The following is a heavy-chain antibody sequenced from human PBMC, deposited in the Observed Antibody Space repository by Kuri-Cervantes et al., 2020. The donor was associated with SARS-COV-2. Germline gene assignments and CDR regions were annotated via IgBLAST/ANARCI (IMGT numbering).Heavy chain of an antibody. CDR3: ARDPGIAVAGGFDY. D-gene: IGHD6-19*01. J-gene: IGHJ4*02. Sequence: GSLRLSCAVSDYSISSGYYWGWIRQPPGKGLEWIGSIYHSGSTYYNPSLKSRVTISVDTSKNQFSLKLSSVTAADTAVYYCARDPGIAVAGGFDYWGQGTLVTVSS. CDR2: IYHSGST. CDR1: DYSISSGYY. V-gene: IGHV4-38-2*02.